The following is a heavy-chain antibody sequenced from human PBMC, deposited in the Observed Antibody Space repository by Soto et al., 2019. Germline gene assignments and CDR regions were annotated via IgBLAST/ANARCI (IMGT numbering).Heavy chain of an antibody. J-gene: IGHJ6*02. D-gene: IGHD1-7*01. V-gene: IGHV4-34*01. CDR1: GGSLSGYY. CDR3: ARGPSWNYARYYYGMDV. Sequence: QVQLQQWGAGLLKPSETQSLTCAVYGGSLSGYYWSWIRQPPGKGLEWIGEINHSGSTNYNPSLKSRVTISVDTSKNLFSLKLSSVTAADTAVYYCARGPSWNYARYYYGMDVWGQGTTVTVSS. CDR2: INHSGST.